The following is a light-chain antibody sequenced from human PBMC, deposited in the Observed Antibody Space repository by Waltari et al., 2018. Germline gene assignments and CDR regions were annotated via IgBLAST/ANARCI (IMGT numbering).Light chain of an antibody. CDR1: QSLLHSNGNNY. J-gene: IGKJ1*01. CDR3: VRALTSLGT. Sequence: DIVMTQSPLSLPVTPGAPASISCRSSQSLLHSNGNNYLDWYLQTPGQSPQLLIYSGSDRASGVPDKFTGCGSGTEFTANISSVEAEDVGVYVCVRALTSLGTGGQEAKVDIK. V-gene: IGKV2-28*01. CDR2: SGS.